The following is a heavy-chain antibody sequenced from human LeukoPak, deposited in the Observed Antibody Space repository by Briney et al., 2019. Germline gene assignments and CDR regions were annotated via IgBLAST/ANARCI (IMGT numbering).Heavy chain of an antibody. V-gene: IGHV4-59*01. CDR3: ARGRSYYDSSGYPEIDY. CDR2: IYYSGST. J-gene: IGHJ4*02. D-gene: IGHD3-22*01. CDR1: GSSISSYY. Sequence: SETLSLTCTVSGSSISSYYWSWIRQPPGKGLEWIGYIYYSGSTNYNPSLKSRVTISVDTSKNQFSLKLSSVTAADTAVYYCARGRSYYDSSGYPEIDYWGQGTLVTVSS.